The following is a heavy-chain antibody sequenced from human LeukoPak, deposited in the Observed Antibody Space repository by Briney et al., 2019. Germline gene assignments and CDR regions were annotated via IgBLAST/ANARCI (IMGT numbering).Heavy chain of an antibody. CDR1: GFTFDDYA. Sequence: GGSLRLSCAASGFTFDDYAMHWVRQAPGKGLEWVSGISWNSGSIGYADSVKGRFTISRDNAKNSLYLQMNSLRAEDTALYYCAKSIGYYYGSSGYYYLDYWGQGTLVTVSS. V-gene: IGHV3-9*01. CDR2: ISWNSGSI. CDR3: AKSIGYYYGSSGYYYLDY. D-gene: IGHD3-22*01. J-gene: IGHJ4*02.